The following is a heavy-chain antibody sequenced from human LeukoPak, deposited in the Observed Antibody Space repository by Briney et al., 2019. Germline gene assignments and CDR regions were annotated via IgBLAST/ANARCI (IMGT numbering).Heavy chain of an antibody. V-gene: IGHV1-69*13. Sequence: GASVKVSCKASGGTFSSYAISWVRQAPGQGLEWMGGIIPIFGTANYAQKFQGRVTITADESTSTAYMELSSLRSEDTAVYYCARGPRYYDSSGYYYAGGDYWGQGTLVTVSS. CDR3: ARGPRYYDSSGYYYAGGDY. CDR2: IIPIFGTA. J-gene: IGHJ4*02. CDR1: GGTFSSYA. D-gene: IGHD3-22*01.